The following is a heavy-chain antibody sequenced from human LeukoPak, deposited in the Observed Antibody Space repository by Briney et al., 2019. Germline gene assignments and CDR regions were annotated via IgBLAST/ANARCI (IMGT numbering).Heavy chain of an antibody. V-gene: IGHV3-15*07. D-gene: IGHD2-15*01. CDR1: GFTFDDYA. CDR2: IRSKADGGTP. Sequence: GRSLRLSCAASGFTFDDYAMHWVRQAPGKGLEWVGHIRSKADGGTPDYIAPVKGRFTISRDDSKDTLYLQMNSLNTEDTAMYYCTTRSPARYCSDGACYSSADYWGQGTLVTVSS. J-gene: IGHJ4*02. CDR3: TTRSPARYCSDGACYSSADY.